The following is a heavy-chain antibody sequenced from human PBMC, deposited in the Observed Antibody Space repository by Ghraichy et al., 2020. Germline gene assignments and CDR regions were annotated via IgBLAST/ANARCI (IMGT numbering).Heavy chain of an antibody. V-gene: IGHV4-39*01. CDR3: ARGIVVVMADAFDI. CDR2: IYYSGST. Sequence: SETLSLTCTVSGGSISSSSYYWGWIRQPPGKGLEWIGSIYYSGSTYYNPSLKSRVTISVDTSKNQFSLKLSSVTAADTAVYYCARGIVVVMADAFDIWGQGTMVTVSS. D-gene: IGHD3-22*01. CDR1: GGSISSSSYY. J-gene: IGHJ3*02.